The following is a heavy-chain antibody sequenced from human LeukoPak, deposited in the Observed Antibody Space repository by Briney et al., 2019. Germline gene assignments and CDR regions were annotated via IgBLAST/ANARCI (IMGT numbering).Heavy chain of an antibody. Sequence: TGGSLRLSCAASGFTFSSYAMSWVRQAPGKGLEWVSAISGSGGSTYYADSVKGRFTICRDNSKNTLYLQMNSLRAEDTAVYYCAKTGPKKLGYCSSTSCYYYWGQGTLVTVSS. CDR2: ISGSGGST. J-gene: IGHJ4*02. CDR1: GFTFSSYA. D-gene: IGHD2-2*01. V-gene: IGHV3-23*01. CDR3: AKTGPKKLGYCSSTSCYYY.